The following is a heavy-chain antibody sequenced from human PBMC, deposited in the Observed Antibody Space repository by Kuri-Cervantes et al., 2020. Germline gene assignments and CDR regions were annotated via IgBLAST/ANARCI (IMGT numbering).Heavy chain of an antibody. CDR2: ISSSGSTI. J-gene: IGHJ6*02. CDR1: GFTFSDYY. V-gene: IGHV3-11*01. CDR3: ARDRRSPSIAAAGTMGYYYYGMDV. Sequence: GGSLRLSCAASGFTFSDYYMSWIRPAPGKGLEWVSYISSSGSTIYYADSVKGRFTISRDNAKNSLYLQMNSLRAEDTAVYYCARDRRSPSIAAAGTMGYYYYGMDVWGQGTTVTVSS. D-gene: IGHD6-13*01.